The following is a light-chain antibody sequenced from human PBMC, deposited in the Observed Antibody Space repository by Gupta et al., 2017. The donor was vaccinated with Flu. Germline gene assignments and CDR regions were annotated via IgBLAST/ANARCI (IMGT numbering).Light chain of an antibody. V-gene: IGKV1-39*01. J-gene: IGKJ2*01. Sequence: DIQMTQSPSSLSASVGDRVTITCRASQSISSYLNWYQQKPGKAPKLLIYAASSLQSGVPSRCSGSGAGTDFTLTISRLQPEDFATYYCQQSNSNPYTFGQGTKVDIK. CDR1: QSISSY. CDR2: AAS. CDR3: QQSNSNPYT.